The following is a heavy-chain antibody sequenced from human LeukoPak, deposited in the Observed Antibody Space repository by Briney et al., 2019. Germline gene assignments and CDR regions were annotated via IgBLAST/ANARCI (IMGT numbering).Heavy chain of an antibody. CDR3: ATPASGLREAPLDY. J-gene: IGHJ4*02. V-gene: IGHV4-39*01. Sequence: NSSETLSLTCTVSGGSISSSRYYWGWIRQPPGKGLEWIGSFYYSGSTYYNPSLKSRVTISVDTSKNQFPLNVSSVTAADTAVNYCATPASGLREAPLDYWGQGTLVTVSS. CDR1: GGSISSSRYY. D-gene: IGHD3-16*01. CDR2: FYYSGST.